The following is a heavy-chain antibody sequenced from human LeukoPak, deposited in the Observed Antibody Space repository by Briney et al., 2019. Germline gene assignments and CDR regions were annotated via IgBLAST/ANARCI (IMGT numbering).Heavy chain of an antibody. CDR3: AKDRPYYDILTGYYGPFDY. V-gene: IGHV3-23*01. J-gene: IGHJ4*02. D-gene: IGHD3-9*01. CDR1: GFTFGSYA. Sequence: GGSLRLSCAASGFTFGSYAMSWVRQAPGKGLEWVSAISGSGGSTYYADSVKGRFTISRDNSKNTLYLQMNSLRAEDTAVYYCAKDRPYYDILTGYYGPFDYWGQGTLVTVSS. CDR2: ISGSGGST.